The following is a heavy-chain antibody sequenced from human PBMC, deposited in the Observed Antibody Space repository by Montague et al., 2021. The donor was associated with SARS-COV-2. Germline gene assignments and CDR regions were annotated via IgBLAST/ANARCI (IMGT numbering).Heavy chain of an antibody. V-gene: IGHV4-34*01. Sequence: SETLSLTCAVYGGSFSGYYWSWIRQPPEKGLEWIGEINHSGSTNYNPSLKSRVTISVDTSKNQFSLKLSSVTAADTAVYYCARARQDVVVPALGIDAYYYSYYMDVWGKGTTVTVSS. D-gene: IGHD2-2*01. CDR2: INHSGST. J-gene: IGHJ6*03. CDR1: GGSFSGYY. CDR3: ARARQDVVVPALGIDAYYYSYYMDV.